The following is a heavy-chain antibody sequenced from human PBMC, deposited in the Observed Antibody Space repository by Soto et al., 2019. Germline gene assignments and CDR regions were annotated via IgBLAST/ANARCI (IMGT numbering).Heavy chain of an antibody. CDR3: ARADYYDYIWGLRY. J-gene: IGHJ4*02. CDR1: GGSFSGYY. Sequence: QVQLQQWGAGLLKPSETLSLTCAVYGGSFSGYYWSWIRQPPGKGLEWIGEINHSGSTNYNPCLKSRVTISVDTSKNQFSLKLSSVTAADTAVYYCARADYYDYIWGLRYWGQGTLVTVSS. CDR2: INHSGST. D-gene: IGHD3-16*01. V-gene: IGHV4-34*01.